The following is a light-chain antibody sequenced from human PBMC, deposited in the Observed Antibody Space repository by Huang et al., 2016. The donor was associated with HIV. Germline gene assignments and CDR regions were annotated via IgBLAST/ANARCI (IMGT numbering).Light chain of an antibody. CDR1: QSLMHSNGYND. Sequence: DIVMTQSPLSLPVTPGETASISCRSSQSLMHSNGYNDLDWYLQKPGQSPQLLIYWGSNVASGVPDRFSGSGSGTHFTLKISRVEAEDVGGYYCMQALQTPRTFGQGTKLEIK. V-gene: IGKV2-28*01. J-gene: IGKJ2*01. CDR2: WGS. CDR3: MQALQTPRT.